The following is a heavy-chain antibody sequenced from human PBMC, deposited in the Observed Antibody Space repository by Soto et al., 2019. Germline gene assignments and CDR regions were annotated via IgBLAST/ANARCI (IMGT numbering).Heavy chain of an antibody. Sequence: GGSLRLSCTASGFTLQNYAMAWVRQAPGKGLEWVSTLIGGHYGTAYSYSVKGRFTVSRDNSKKCLYLQMNSLGVEDTAMYFCAKGKSTGDIDWFEPWGEGSLVTVSS. J-gene: IGHJ5*02. CDR3: AKGKSTGDIDWFEP. D-gene: IGHD3-10*01. CDR2: LIGGHYGT. V-gene: IGHV3-23*01. CDR1: GFTLQNYA.